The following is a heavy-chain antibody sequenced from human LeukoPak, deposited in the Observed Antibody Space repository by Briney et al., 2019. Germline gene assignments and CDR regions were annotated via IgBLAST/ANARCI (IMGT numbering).Heavy chain of an antibody. CDR2: INHSGST. CDR1: GGSFSGYY. D-gene: IGHD3-22*01. CDR3: ARLKGMTLTVIVMKPSFYFDY. V-gene: IGHV4-34*01. J-gene: IGHJ4*02. Sequence: PSETLSLTCAVYGGSFSGYYWSWIRQPPGKGLEWIGEINHSGSTNFNPSLKSRVTISVDTSKNQFSLKLSSVTAADTAVYYCARLKGMTLTVIVMKPSFYFDYWGQGTLVTVSS.